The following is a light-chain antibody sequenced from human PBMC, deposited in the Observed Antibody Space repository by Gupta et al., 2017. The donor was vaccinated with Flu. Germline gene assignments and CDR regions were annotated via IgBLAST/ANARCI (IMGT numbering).Light chain of an antibody. Sequence: EIVLTQSPGTLSLSPGERATLSCRASQSLNSNYLAWYQQKPGQAPRLLIYGTSNRATGIPDRFSGSGSGTDVTLTIGSLEPEDFAVYYCQQYDTFGQGTKVEIK. J-gene: IGKJ2*01. CDR1: QSLNSNY. CDR3: QQYDT. CDR2: GTS. V-gene: IGKV3-20*01.